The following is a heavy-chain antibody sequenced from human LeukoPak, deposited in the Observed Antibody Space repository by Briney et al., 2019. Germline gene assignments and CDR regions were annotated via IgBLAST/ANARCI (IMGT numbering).Heavy chain of an antibody. Sequence: GGSLRLSCAASGFTFSSYAMSWVRQAPGKGLEWVSAISGSGGSTYYADSVKGRFTISRDNSKNTLYLQMNSLRAEDTAVYYCAGPTDYDILTGYYLDPIDYWGQGTLVTVSS. CDR3: AGPTDYDILTGYYLDPIDY. CDR1: GFTFSSYA. D-gene: IGHD3-9*01. CDR2: ISGSGGST. J-gene: IGHJ4*02. V-gene: IGHV3-23*01.